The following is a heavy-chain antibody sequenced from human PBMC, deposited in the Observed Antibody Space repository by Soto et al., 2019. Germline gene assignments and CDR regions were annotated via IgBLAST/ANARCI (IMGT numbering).Heavy chain of an antibody. D-gene: IGHD2-2*01. Sequence: SETLSLTCTVSGGSISSYYWSWIRQPAGKGLEWIGRIYTSGSTNYNPSLKSRVTMSVDTSKNQFSLKLSSVTAADTAVYYCARDTSEVVPAAPYYYYYGMDVWGQGTTVTVSS. V-gene: IGHV4-4*07. CDR2: IYTSGST. J-gene: IGHJ6*02. CDR1: GGSISSYY. CDR3: ARDTSEVVPAAPYYYYYGMDV.